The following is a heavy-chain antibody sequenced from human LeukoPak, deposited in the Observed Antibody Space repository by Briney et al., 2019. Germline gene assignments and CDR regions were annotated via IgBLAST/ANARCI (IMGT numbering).Heavy chain of an antibody. V-gene: IGHV3-21*04. D-gene: IGHD2/OR15-2a*01. CDR3: ARNEGILGLDAFDI. Sequence: PGGSLRLSCAASGFTFSSYSMNWVSQAPGKGLEWVSSISSSSSYIYYADSVKGRFTISRDNAKNSLYLQMNSLRAEDTAVYYCARNEGILGLDAFDIWGQGTMVTVSS. CDR2: ISSSSSYI. CDR1: GFTFSSYS. J-gene: IGHJ3*02.